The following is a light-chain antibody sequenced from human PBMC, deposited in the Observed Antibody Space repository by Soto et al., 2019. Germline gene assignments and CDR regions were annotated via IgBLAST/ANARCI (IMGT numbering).Light chain of an antibody. CDR3: YSHTGNNHNFV. Sequence: QSVLTQPPSASGSPGQSVTISCTGTSGDVGAYDYVSWYQQHPGKAPKLMIYEVSKRPSGVPDRFSGSKSGDTASLTVSGLQADDEADYYCYSHTGNNHNFVFGTGTKDTVL. CDR2: EVS. J-gene: IGLJ1*01. CDR1: SGDVGAYDY. V-gene: IGLV2-8*01.